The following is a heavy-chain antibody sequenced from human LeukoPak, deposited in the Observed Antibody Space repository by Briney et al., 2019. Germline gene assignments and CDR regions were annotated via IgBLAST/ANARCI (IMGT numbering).Heavy chain of an antibody. CDR1: GYTFTSYA. CDR3: AKALGSCRKH. Sequence: ASVKVSCKASGYTFTSYAIHWVRQAPGQRLEWMGLINAANGNTRYSQTFQDRVTITRDTSASTAYMELSSLRSEDTAVYYCAKALGSCRKHRGQGTLVTVSS. CDR2: INAANGNT. V-gene: IGHV1-3*01. J-gene: IGHJ4*02. D-gene: IGHD1-14*01.